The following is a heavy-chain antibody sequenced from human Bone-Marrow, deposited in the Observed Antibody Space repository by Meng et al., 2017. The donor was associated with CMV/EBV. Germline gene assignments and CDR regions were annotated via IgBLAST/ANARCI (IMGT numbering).Heavy chain of an antibody. CDR3: ARLPAAIPSYYYYGMDV. D-gene: IGHD2-2*02. Sequence: GSLRLSCAVYGGSFSGYYWSWIRQPPGKGLEWIGEINHSGSTNYNPSLKSRVTISVDTSKNQFSLKLSSVTAADTAGYYCARLPAAIPSYYYYGMDVWGQGTTVTVSS. CDR2: INHSGST. CDR1: GGSFSGYY. V-gene: IGHV4-34*01. J-gene: IGHJ6*01.